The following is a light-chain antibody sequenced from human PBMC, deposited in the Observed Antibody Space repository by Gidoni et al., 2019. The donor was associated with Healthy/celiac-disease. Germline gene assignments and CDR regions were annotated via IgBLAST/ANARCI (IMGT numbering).Light chain of an antibody. CDR2: DAS. CDR1: QSVSSY. V-gene: IGKV3-11*01. J-gene: IGKJ2*01. CDR3: QQRSNWPVYT. Sequence: EIVLTQSPATLSWSPGERATLSCRASQSVSSYLAWYQQKPGQAPRLLIYDASNRATGIPARFSGSGSGTDFTLTISSLEPEDFAVYYCQQRSNWPVYTFGQGTKLEIK.